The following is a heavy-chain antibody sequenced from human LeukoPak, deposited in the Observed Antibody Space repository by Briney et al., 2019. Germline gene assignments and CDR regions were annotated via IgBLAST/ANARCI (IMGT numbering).Heavy chain of an antibody. J-gene: IGHJ4*02. V-gene: IGHV4-39*01. CDR2: IYYSGST. D-gene: IGHD6-13*01. CDR1: GGSISSSSYY. Sequence: SETLSLTCTVSGGSISSSSYYWGWIRQPPGKGLEWIGSIYYSGSTYYNPSLKSRVTISVDTSKNQFSLKLSSVTAADTAVYYCARHVYVAAAPDYWGQGTLVTFSS. CDR3: ARHVYVAAAPDY.